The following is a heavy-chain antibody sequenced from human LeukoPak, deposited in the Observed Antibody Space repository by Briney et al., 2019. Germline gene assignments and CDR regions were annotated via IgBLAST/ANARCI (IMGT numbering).Heavy chain of an antibody. D-gene: IGHD1-26*01. J-gene: IGHJ4*02. CDR3: ARKGLGGELGGFDY. CDR1: GYTFDDYG. Sequence: PGGSLRLSCAASGYTFDDYGMSWVRQAPGKGLEWVSGINWNGGSAGYADSVKGRFTISRDNAKNSLYLQMNSLRAEDTALYHCARKGLGGELGGFDYWGQGTLVNVSS. V-gene: IGHV3-20*01. CDR2: INWNGGSA.